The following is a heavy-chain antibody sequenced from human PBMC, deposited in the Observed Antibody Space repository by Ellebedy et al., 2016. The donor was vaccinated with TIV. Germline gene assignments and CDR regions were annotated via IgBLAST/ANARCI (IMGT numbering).Heavy chain of an antibody. V-gene: IGHV3-33*04. CDR2: SSYDGAYA. J-gene: IGHJ1*01. D-gene: IGHD3-10*01. Sequence: GESLKISCKASGFTFRSFGMHWVRLSVGKGLEWVADSSYDGAYAHYADSVKGRFTISRDNAKYSVYLQMSSLRAEDTAMYYCARDDYFGSGKVWSPLDLWGQGTLVTVSS. CDR3: ARDDYFGSGKVWSPLDL. CDR1: GFTFRSFG.